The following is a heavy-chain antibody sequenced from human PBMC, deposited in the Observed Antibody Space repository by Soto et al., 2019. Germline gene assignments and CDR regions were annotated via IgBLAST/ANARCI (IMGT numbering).Heavy chain of an antibody. Sequence: QVQLQQWGAGLLKPSETLSLTCAVYGGSFSGYYWSWIRQPPGKGLEWIGEINHSGSTNYNPSLKSRVTISVDTSKNQFSLKLSSVTAADTAVYYCARGAVRGVIEVHYYYYGMDVW. D-gene: IGHD3-10*01. CDR2: INHSGST. CDR1: GGSFSGYY. J-gene: IGHJ6*01. CDR3: ARGAVRGVIEVHYYYYGMDV. V-gene: IGHV4-34*01.